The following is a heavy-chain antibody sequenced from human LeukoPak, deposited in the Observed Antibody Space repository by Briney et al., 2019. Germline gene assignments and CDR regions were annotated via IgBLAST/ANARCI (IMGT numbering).Heavy chain of an antibody. CDR2: IYYSGST. CDR1: CGSFSGYY. CDR3: ARDRNTMVRGVIIGVFDP. D-gene: IGHD3-10*01. Sequence: PSETLSLTCAVYCGSFSGYYWSWIRQPPGKGLEWIGYIYYSGSTNYNPSLKSRVTISVDTSKNQFSLKLSSVTAADTAVYYCARDRNTMVRGVIIGVFDPWGQGTLVTVSS. J-gene: IGHJ5*02. V-gene: IGHV4-59*01.